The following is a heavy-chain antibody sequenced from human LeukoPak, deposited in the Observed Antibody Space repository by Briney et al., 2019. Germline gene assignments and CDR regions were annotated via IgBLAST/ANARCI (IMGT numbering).Heavy chain of an antibody. D-gene: IGHD6-13*01. CDR2: IYTSGST. Sequence: PSETLSLTCTVSGGSISSYYWSWIRQPAGKGLEWIGRIYTSGSTNYNPSLKSRVTISADKSKNQFSLKLSSVTAADTAVYYCARVLAAAAPGPYYFDYWGQGTLVTVSS. J-gene: IGHJ4*02. CDR3: ARVLAAAAPGPYYFDY. V-gene: IGHV4-4*07. CDR1: GGSISSYY.